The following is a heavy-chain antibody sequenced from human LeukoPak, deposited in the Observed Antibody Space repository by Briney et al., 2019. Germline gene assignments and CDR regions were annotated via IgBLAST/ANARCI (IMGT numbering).Heavy chain of an antibody. Sequence: SETLSLTCAVYGGSFSGYYWSWIRQPPGKGLEWIGELNHSGSTNYNPSLKSRVTISVDTSKNQFSLKLSSVTAADTAVYYCARGDYYDSSGSIYYYYGMDVWGQGTTVTVSS. V-gene: IGHV4-34*01. J-gene: IGHJ6*02. CDR3: ARGDYYDSSGSIYYYYGMDV. CDR2: LNHSGST. D-gene: IGHD3-22*01. CDR1: GGSFSGYY.